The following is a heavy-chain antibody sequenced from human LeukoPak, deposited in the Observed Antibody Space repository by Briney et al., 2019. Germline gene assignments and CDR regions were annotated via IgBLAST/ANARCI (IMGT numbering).Heavy chain of an antibody. D-gene: IGHD6-25*01. CDR1: GFTFSSYG. CDR3: ARDLRRSYMDV. Sequence: PGGSLRLSCAASGFTFSSYGMHWVRQAPGKGLEWVAVIWYDGSNKYYADSVKGRFTISRDNSKNTLNLQMNSLRAEDTAVYYCARDLRRSYMDVWGKGTTVTVSS. V-gene: IGHV3-33*01. J-gene: IGHJ6*03. CDR2: IWYDGSNK.